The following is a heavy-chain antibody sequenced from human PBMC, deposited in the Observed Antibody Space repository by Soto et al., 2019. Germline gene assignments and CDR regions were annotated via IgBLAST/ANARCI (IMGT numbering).Heavy chain of an antibody. Sequence: EVQLVESGGGLVQPGGSLRLSCEASGFTFSSYSMNWVRQAPGKGLQWVSFITSSGSAIYYADSVMGRFTISRDNAKNSVHLQMNSLRAEXXAXXXXXXXXXXXXXXXXXYWGHGTLVTVSS. CDR3: XXXXXXXXXXXXXY. J-gene: IGHJ4*01. CDR1: GFTFSSYS. V-gene: IGHV3-48*01. CDR2: ITSSGSAI.